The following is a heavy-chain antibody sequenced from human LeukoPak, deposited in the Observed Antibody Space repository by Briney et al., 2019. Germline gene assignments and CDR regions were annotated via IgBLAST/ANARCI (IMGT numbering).Heavy chain of an antibody. V-gene: IGHV1-24*01. CDR1: GYTLTELS. D-gene: IGHD3-10*01. CDR3: ARSVTMVRGVIITLDY. J-gene: IGHJ4*02. Sequence: ASVKVSCKVSGYTLTELSMHWVRQAPGKGLEWMGGFDPEDGETIYAQKFQGRVTMTEDTSTDTAYMELSSLRSEDTAVYYCARSVTMVRGVIITLDYWGQGTLVTVSS. CDR2: FDPEDGET.